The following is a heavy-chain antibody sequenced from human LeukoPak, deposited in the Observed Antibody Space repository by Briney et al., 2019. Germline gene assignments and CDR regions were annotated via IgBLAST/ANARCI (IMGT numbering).Heavy chain of an antibody. J-gene: IGHJ4*02. CDR2: ISTTGSRT. Sequence: GGSLRLSCSASGLTFPSYALHWVRQAPGTGLEYVSAISTTGSRTYYADSVKGRFTISRDNSKSTMYLQMISLRPEDTAVYYCVTAYCSSPNCYGPEYWGRGTLVTVSS. CDR1: GLTFPSYA. CDR3: VTAYCSSPNCYGPEY. V-gene: IGHV3-64D*06. D-gene: IGHD2-2*01.